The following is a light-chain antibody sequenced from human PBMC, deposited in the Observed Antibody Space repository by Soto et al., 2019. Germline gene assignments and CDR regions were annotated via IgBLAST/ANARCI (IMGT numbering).Light chain of an antibody. Sequence: EIVLTQSPGTLSLSPGDRATLSCRASQSVSSSYLAWYQQKPGQAPRLLIYGASTRATGIPDRFSGSGSGPDFTLTISRLEPEDFAVYFCQHYGSSRTFGQGTKVEI. J-gene: IGKJ1*01. CDR1: QSVSSSY. V-gene: IGKV3-20*01. CDR3: QHYGSSRT. CDR2: GAS.